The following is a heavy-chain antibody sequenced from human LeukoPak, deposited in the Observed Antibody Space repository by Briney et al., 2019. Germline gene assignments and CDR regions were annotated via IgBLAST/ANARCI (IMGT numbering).Heavy chain of an antibody. J-gene: IGHJ4*02. CDR3: AKVGEYYYDSSGYPNFDY. D-gene: IGHD3-22*01. V-gene: IGHV3-21*01. CDR1: GFPFSSYT. Sequence: GGSLRLSCAASGFPFSSYTMNWVRQAPGKGLEWVSSISRSSTYIYDADSVKGRFTISRDNAKNSLYLQMNSLRAEDTAVYYCAKVGEYYYDSSGYPNFDYWGQGTLVTVSS. CDR2: ISRSSTYI.